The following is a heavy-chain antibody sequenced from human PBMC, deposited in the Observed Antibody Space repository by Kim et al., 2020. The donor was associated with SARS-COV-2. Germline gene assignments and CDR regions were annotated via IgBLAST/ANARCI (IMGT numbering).Heavy chain of an antibody. J-gene: IGHJ4*02. CDR3: AKLDGYSSGWYDY. V-gene: IGHV3-23*01. D-gene: IGHD6-19*01. Sequence: YADSVKGRFTISKANSKNTLYLQMNSLGAEDTAVYYCAKLDGYSSGWYDYWGQGTLVTVSS.